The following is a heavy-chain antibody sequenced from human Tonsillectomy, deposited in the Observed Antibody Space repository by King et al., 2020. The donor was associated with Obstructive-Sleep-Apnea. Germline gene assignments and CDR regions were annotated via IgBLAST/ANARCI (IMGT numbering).Heavy chain of an antibody. Sequence: VQLQESGPGLVKPSQTLSLTCTVSGGSISSGNYYWSWIRQPPGKGLEWIGDIYYSGKTYYNPSLKSRVTTSVDTSKSQFSLELRSVTAAATAVYYCARVSDQLLSWVDYWGQGTLVTVSS. CDR3: ARVSDQLLSWVDY. CDR2: IYYSGKT. D-gene: IGHD2-2*01. CDR1: GGSISSGNYY. J-gene: IGHJ4*02. V-gene: IGHV4-30-4*01.